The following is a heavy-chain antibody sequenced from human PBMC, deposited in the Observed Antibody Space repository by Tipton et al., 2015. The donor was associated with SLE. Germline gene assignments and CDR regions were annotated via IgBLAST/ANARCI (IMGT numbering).Heavy chain of an antibody. CDR1: GYSFTSYW. D-gene: IGHD6-19*01. CDR2: IYPGDSDT. V-gene: IGHV5-51*01. J-gene: IGHJ4*02. Sequence: QLVQSGAEVKKPGESLRISCKGSGYSFTSYWIGWVRQMPGKGLEWMGIIYPGDSDTRYSPSFQGQVTISADKSISTAYLQWSSLKASDTAMYYCARRGDSSGWYYYFDYWGQGTLVTVSS. CDR3: ARRGDSSGWYYYFDY.